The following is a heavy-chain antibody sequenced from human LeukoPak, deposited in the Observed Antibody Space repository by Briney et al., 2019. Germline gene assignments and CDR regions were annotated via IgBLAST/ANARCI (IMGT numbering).Heavy chain of an antibody. CDR2: IRSDGSIK. Sequence: GGSLRLSCAASGFTFSSYGMHWVRQAPGKGLEWVAFIRSDGSIKYYADSVKGRFTISRDISKNTLYLQMNSLRAEDTSVYYCAKDLPEPYFDYWGQGTLVTVSS. V-gene: IGHV3-30*02. CDR3: AKDLPEPYFDY. J-gene: IGHJ4*02. CDR1: GFTFSSYG.